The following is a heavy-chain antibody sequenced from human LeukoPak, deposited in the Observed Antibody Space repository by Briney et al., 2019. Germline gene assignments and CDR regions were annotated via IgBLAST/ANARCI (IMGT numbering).Heavy chain of an antibody. CDR1: GGSLSGYY. Sequence: SETLPLTCAVYGGSLSGYYWCWFRQPPAKGLQWIGEINHSGSTNYKPSLNSRVTISVDTSKNHYFLKLSSVTAAATAVDYCARLVKYYDYIWGSYRYGWFDPWGQGTLVTVSS. V-gene: IGHV4-34*01. CDR2: INHSGST. J-gene: IGHJ5*02. D-gene: IGHD3-16*02. CDR3: ARLVKYYDYIWGSYRYGWFDP.